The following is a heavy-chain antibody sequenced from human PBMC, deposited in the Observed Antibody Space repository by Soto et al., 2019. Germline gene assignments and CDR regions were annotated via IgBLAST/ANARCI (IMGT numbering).Heavy chain of an antibody. J-gene: IGHJ4*02. CDR1: GDTFTFYS. D-gene: IGHD3-10*01. V-gene: IGHV1-69*02. CDR3: AGSYGSGYRVFAY. Sequence: QVQLVQSGAEVKRPGSSVKVSCKASGDTFTFYSINWVRQAPGLGLEWMGRINPILSMSNYAQRFQGRVTLTSEKXTSTAYMELSSLRSEDTAIDYGAGSYGSGYRVFAYWGQGALVTVSS. CDR2: INPILSMS.